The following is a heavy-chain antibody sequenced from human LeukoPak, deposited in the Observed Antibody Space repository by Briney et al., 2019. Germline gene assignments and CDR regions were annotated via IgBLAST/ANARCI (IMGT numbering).Heavy chain of an antibody. CDR1: GGSISSYY. Sequence: SETLSLTCTVSGGSISSYYWSWLRQPPGKGLEGIGYIYTSGSTNYNPSLKSRVPISVDTSKNQFSLKLSSVTAADTAVYYCARRRGYCSSTSCYNWFDPWGQGTLVTVSS. CDR2: IYTSGST. J-gene: IGHJ5*02. D-gene: IGHD2-2*01. V-gene: IGHV4-4*09. CDR3: ARRRGYCSSTSCYNWFDP.